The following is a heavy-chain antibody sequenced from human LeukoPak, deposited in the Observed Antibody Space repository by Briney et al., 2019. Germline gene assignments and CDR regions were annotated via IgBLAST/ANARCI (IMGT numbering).Heavy chain of an antibody. D-gene: IGHD3-3*01. CDR1: GFTFEDYA. CDR3: AKDLPQYYDFWSGYYGGFDY. Sequence: GGSLRLSCAASGFTFEDYAMHWVPQGPGKGLEWVSLISGNGNNIYYADSVKGRFTISRDNSKNSLYLQMNSLRTEDTALYYCAKDLPQYYDFWSGYYGGFDYWGQGTLVTVSS. V-gene: IGHV3-43*02. CDR2: ISGNGNNI. J-gene: IGHJ4*02.